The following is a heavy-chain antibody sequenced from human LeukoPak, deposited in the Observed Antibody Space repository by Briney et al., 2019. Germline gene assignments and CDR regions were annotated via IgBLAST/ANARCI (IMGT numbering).Heavy chain of an antibody. Sequence: PGGSLRLSCAASGFTLRSNYMGWVRQAPGKGLEWVSIISSASNTDYADSVKGRFTSSRDNFRNTLYLQMNSLTADDTAVYYCAKLASDSSGWYHFDYWGQGTLVHVCS. CDR2: ISSASNT. CDR3: AKLASDSSGWYHFDY. V-gene: IGHV3-53*01. CDR1: GFTLRSNY. D-gene: IGHD6-19*01. J-gene: IGHJ4*02.